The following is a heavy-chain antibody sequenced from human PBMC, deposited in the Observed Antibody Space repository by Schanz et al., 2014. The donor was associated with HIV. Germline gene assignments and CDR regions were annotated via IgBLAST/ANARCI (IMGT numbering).Heavy chain of an antibody. CDR3: ARGIVGATPAFDI. J-gene: IGHJ3*02. CDR1: GDTFTGDF. D-gene: IGHD1-26*01. Sequence: QVQLVQSGAEVKKPGASVKVSCKASGDTFTGDFIHWVRQAPGQGLEWMGWINPNSGGTNYAQKFQGRVTMTRDTSISTAYMELSRLRSDDTAVYYCARGIVGATPAFDIWGQGTMVTVSS. CDR2: INPNSGGT. V-gene: IGHV1-2*02.